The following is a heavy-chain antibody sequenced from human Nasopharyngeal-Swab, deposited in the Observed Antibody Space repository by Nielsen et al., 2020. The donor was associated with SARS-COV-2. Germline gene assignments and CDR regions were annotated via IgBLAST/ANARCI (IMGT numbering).Heavy chain of an antibody. CDR2: INPNSGGT. Sequence: WVRQAPGQRLGWMGWINPNSGGTNYAQKFQGRVTMTRDTSINTAYMELSRLRSDDTAVYYCARAPEMATIMGDFWGQGTQVTVSS. D-gene: IGHD5-24*01. J-gene: IGHJ4*02. CDR3: ARAPEMATIMGDF. V-gene: IGHV1-2*02.